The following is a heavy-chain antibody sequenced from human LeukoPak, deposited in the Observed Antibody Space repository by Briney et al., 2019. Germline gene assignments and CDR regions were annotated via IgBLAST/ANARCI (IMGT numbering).Heavy chain of an antibody. CDR2: IIPIFGTA. J-gene: IGHJ4*02. CDR3: ARETISVFGVVISPLDY. CDR1: GGTFSSYA. V-gene: IGHV1-69*01. Sequence: SVKVSCKASGGTFSSYAISWVRQAPGQGLEWMGGIIPIFGTANYAQKFQGRVTITADESTNTAYMELSSLRSEDTAVYYCARETISVFGVVISPLDYWGQGTLVTVSS. D-gene: IGHD3-3*01.